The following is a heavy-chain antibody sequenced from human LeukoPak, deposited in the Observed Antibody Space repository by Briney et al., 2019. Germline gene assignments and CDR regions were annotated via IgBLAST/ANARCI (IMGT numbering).Heavy chain of an antibody. Sequence: GGSLRLSCAASGFTFSDYYMSWIRQAPGKGPEWVSYISSSGGTIYYADSVKGRFTISRDNAKNSLYLQMNSLRAEDTAVYYCARDQNYDSSGYRATFYWGQGTLVTVSS. CDR1: GFTFSDYY. D-gene: IGHD3-22*01. CDR3: ARDQNYDSSGYRATFY. J-gene: IGHJ4*02. CDR2: ISSSGGTI. V-gene: IGHV3-11*04.